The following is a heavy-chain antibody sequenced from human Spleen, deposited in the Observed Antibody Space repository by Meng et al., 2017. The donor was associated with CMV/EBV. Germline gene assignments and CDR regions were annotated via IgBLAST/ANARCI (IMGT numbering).Heavy chain of an antibody. CDR2: TYYRSKWYD. V-gene: IGHV6-1*01. Sequence: SCAISGDSVSSNSAAWNWIRQSPSRGLEWLGRTYYRSKWYDDYAMAVKSRITINPDTSKNQFSLQLNSVTPEDTAVYYCARDYYDSGAYYYTEEYYHGLDVWGQGTTVTVSS. D-gene: IGHD3-22*01. CDR1: GDSVSSNSAA. J-gene: IGHJ6*02. CDR3: ARDYYDSGAYYYTEEYYHGLDV.